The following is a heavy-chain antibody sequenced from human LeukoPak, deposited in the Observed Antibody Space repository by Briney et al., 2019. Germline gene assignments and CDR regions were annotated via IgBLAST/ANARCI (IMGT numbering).Heavy chain of an antibody. Sequence: GGSLRLSCAASGFSFNTYPMHWVRQAPGKGLEWVAVISNDGNNRYYADSVKGRFTISRDNSNNTLSLQMNGLRVEDTAVYYCARPDDSESFYRANHYWGRGTLVTVS. CDR3: ARPDDSESFYRANHY. CDR2: ISNDGNNR. D-gene: IGHD3-10*01. J-gene: IGHJ4*02. CDR1: GFSFNTYP. V-gene: IGHV3-30*04.